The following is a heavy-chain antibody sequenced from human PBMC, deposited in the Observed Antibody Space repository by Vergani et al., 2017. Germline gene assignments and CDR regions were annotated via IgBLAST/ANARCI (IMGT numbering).Heavy chain of an antibody. V-gene: IGHV1-46*03. CDR1: GYTFTSYY. J-gene: IGHJ4*02. Sequence: VQLVQSGAEVKKPGASVKVSCKASGYTFTSYYMHWVRQAPGQGLEWMGIINPSGGSTSYAQKFQGRLTMTRDTSTSTVYMDLSNLRSEDTAVYYCARPHGDILPPDPRRLDYWGQGTLVTVSS. CDR3: ARPHGDILPPDPRRLDY. CDR2: INPSGGST.